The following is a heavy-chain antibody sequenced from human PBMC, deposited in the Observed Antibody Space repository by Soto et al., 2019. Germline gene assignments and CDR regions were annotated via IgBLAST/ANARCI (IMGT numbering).Heavy chain of an antibody. Sequence: QVQLVQSGAEVKKPGSSVKVSCKASGGTFSSYAISWVRQAPGQGLEWMGGIIPIFGTANYAQKFQGRVTITADKSTSTAYMELSSLRSEDTAVYYCASSIAEGGDYSYYYGMDVWGQGTTVTVS. CDR3: ASSIAEGGDYSYYYGMDV. CDR2: IIPIFGTA. V-gene: IGHV1-69*06. CDR1: GGTFSSYA. D-gene: IGHD6-6*01. J-gene: IGHJ6*02.